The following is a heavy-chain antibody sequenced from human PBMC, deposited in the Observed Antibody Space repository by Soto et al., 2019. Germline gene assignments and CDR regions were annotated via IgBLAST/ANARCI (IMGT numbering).Heavy chain of an antibody. D-gene: IGHD6-13*01. CDR1: GLKCEDHG. CDR2: INWNGGST. Sequence: GLKCEDHGVSWVRQAPRKGLEWVSGINWNGGSTGYADSVKGRFTISRDNAKNSLYLQMNSLRAEDTALYYCARDKYSSSWADAFDIWGQGTMVTVSS. J-gene: IGHJ3*02. CDR3: ARDKYSSSWADAFDI. V-gene: IGHV3-20*03.